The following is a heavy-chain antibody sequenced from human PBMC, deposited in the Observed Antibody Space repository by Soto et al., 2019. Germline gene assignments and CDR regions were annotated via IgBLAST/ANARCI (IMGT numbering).Heavy chain of an antibody. Sequence: EVQLLESGGGLVQPGGGSLRLSWAASGFPFNNYAMSWVRQAPGKGLEWVSTISDSGGSTYYADSVKGRFTISRDNSKNTLYLQMNSLRAEDTAVYYCAKRSNTPAAMKSPFDYWGQGTLVTVSS. J-gene: IGHJ4*02. V-gene: IGHV3-23*01. CDR1: GFPFNNYA. D-gene: IGHD2-2*01. CDR3: AKRSNTPAAMKSPFDY. CDR2: ISDSGGST.